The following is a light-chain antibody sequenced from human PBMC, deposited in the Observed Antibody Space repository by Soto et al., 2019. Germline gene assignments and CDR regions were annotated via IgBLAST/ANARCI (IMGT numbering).Light chain of an antibody. Sequence: IVITQSPSTLSVSPGEIATLSFRTSESVSNNLAWYQQKPGQSPRLLIYASSNRATGIPDRFSGSASGTDFTLKIKRLEPEDFAVYYCQLYGSLKITFGQGTRLEIK. CDR3: QLYGSLKIT. J-gene: IGKJ5*01. CDR1: ESVSNN. CDR2: ASS. V-gene: IGKV3-20*01.